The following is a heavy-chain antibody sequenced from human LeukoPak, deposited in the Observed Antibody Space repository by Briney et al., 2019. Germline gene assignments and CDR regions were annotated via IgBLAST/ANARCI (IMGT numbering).Heavy chain of an antibody. D-gene: IGHD6-19*01. CDR3: ARVMSSGWYYFDY. CDR1: GFTFSDYY. Sequence: GGSLRLSCAASGFTFSDYYMSWIRPAPGKGLEWVSYISSSGSTIYYADSVKGRFTISRDNAKNSLYLQMNSLRAEDTAVYYCARVMSSGWYYFDYWGQGTLVTVSS. V-gene: IGHV3-11*04. J-gene: IGHJ4*02. CDR2: ISSSGSTI.